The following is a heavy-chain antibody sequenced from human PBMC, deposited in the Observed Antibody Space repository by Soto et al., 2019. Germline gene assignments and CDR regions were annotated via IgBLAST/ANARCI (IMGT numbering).Heavy chain of an antibody. CDR2: INHSGST. D-gene: IGHD2-21*01. CDR3: ARSMVRRIVVVNAIRPGRLNWFDP. V-gene: IGHV4-34*01. Sequence: PSETLSLTCAVYGGSFSGYYWSWIRQPPGKGLEWIGEINHSGSTNYNPSLKSRVTISVDTSKNQFSLKLSSVTAADTAVYYCARSMVRRIVVVNAIRPGRLNWFDPWGQGTMGTVSA. J-gene: IGHJ5*02. CDR1: GGSFSGYY.